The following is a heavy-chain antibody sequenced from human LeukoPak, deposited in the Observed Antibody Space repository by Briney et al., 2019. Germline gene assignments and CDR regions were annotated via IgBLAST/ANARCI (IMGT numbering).Heavy chain of an antibody. CDR1: GYSISSAYY. CDR3: AKGSSPNALLPVDY. Sequence: SETLSLTCTVSGYSISSAYYWGWIRQPPGKGLEWIGSIYHSGSTYYNPSLKSRVTISVDTSKNQFSLKLSPVTAADTAVYYCAKGSSPNALLPVDYWGQGTLVTVSS. D-gene: IGHD3-22*01. CDR2: IYHSGST. J-gene: IGHJ4*02. V-gene: IGHV4-38-2*02.